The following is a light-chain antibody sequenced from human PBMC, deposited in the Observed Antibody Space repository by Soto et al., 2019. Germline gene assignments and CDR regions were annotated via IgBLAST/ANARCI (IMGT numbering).Light chain of an antibody. J-gene: IGKJ5*01. V-gene: IGKV1-5*03. CDR1: QRIRTS. CDR2: KAS. Sequence: IQMTQSPSSLSASIGDRVTITCRVSQRIRTSLNWYQHKPGKAPKLLIYKASSLESGVPSRFSGSGSGTEFTLTISSLQSEDLAIYYCHQYKSWPPFTFGQGTRLEIK. CDR3: HQYKSWPPFT.